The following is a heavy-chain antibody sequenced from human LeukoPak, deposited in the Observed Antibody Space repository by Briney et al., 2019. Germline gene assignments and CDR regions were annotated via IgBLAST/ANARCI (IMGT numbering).Heavy chain of an antibody. CDR1: GFTFSTYW. CDR2: INSDGTST. J-gene: IGHJ4*02. Sequence: PGGSLRLSCAVSGFTFSTYWMCWVRQAPGKGLVWVSCINSDGTSTNYADSVKGRFTISRDNAKNTLYLQMNSLRAEDTALYYCARVWELSFDHWGQGTLVTVSS. V-gene: IGHV3-74*01. CDR3: ARVWELSFDH. D-gene: IGHD1-26*01.